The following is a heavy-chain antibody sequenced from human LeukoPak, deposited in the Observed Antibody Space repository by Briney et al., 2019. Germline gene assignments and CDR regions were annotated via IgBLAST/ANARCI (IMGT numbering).Heavy chain of an antibody. D-gene: IGHD1-26*01. CDR2: ISAYNGNT. Sequence: GASVKVSCKASGYTFTSYGISWVRQAPGQGLEWMGWISAYNGNTNYAQKFQGRVTMTRDTSTSTVYMELSSLRSEDTAVYYCARDYGSYSFVAFDIWGQGTMVTVSS. CDR1: GYTFTSYG. J-gene: IGHJ3*02. CDR3: ARDYGSYSFVAFDI. V-gene: IGHV1-18*01.